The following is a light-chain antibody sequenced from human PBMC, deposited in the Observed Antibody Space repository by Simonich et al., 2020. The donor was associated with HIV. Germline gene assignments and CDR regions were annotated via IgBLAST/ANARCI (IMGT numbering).Light chain of an antibody. Sequence: NFMLTQPHSVSESPGKTVTISCTRSSGSIASNHVQWYQQRPGSSPTSVIYEDNQRPSGVPDRFSGAIDSSSNSASLTISGLKTEDEADYYCQSYDSSYHVLFGGGTKLTVL. V-gene: IGLV6-57*01. CDR3: QSYDSSYHVL. J-gene: IGLJ2*01. CDR2: EDN. CDR1: SGSIASNH.